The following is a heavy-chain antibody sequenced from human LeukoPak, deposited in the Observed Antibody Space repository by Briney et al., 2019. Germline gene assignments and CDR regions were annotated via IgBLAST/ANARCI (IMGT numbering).Heavy chain of an antibody. CDR3: ARVYGGNAAFDY. J-gene: IGHJ4*02. V-gene: IGHV3-53*01. Sequence: GGSLRLSCAASGFTFSSYSMNWVRQAPGKGLEWVSVIYSGGSTYYADSVKGRFTISRDNSKNTLYLQMNSLRAENTAVYYCARVYGGNAAFDYWGQGTLVTVSS. CDR2: IYSGGST. CDR1: GFTFSSYS. D-gene: IGHD4-23*01.